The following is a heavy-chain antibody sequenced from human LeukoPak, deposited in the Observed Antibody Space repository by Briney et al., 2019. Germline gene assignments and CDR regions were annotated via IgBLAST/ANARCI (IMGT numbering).Heavy chain of an antibody. D-gene: IGHD6-19*01. CDR2: IYYSGST. CDR1: GGSMSSYY. V-gene: IGHV4-59*01. J-gene: IGHJ4*02. CDR3: ASSDSSGWSLFDY. Sequence: SETLSLTCTVSGGSMSSYYWSWIQQPPGKGLEWIGYIYYSGSTNYNPSLKSRVTISVDTSKNQFSLKLSSVTAADTAVYYCASSDSSGWSLFDYWGQGTLVTVSS.